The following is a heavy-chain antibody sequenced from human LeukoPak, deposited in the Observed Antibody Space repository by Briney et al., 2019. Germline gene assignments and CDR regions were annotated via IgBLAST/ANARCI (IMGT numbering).Heavy chain of an antibody. CDR3: ARDRFLGAFDI. CDR2: ISYDGSNK. V-gene: IGHV3-30-3*01. J-gene: IGHJ3*02. Sequence: GGSLRLSCAASGFTFSSYAMHWVRQAPGKGLEWVAVISYDGSNKYYADSVKGRFTISRDNSKNTLYLQMNSLRAEDTAVYYCARDRFLGAFDIWGQGTMVTVSS. D-gene: IGHD3-3*01. CDR1: GFTFSSYA.